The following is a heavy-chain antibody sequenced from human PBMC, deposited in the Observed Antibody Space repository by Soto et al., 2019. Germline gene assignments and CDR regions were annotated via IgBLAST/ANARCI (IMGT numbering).Heavy chain of an antibody. J-gene: IGHJ4*02. CDR2: IDPSNSYT. CDR1: GYTFTSYC. CDR3: AGHTGLGPMPFYY. D-gene: IGHD2-2*01. V-gene: IGHV5-10-1*01. Sequence: GASLKISCEGSGYTFTSYCITWVREMPGKGLEWVGRIDPSNSYTQYNPSFQGHVTLSSDMSLSTAYLQCSGLKSSDSAIYYCAGHTGLGPMPFYYWRQGSPFAVAS.